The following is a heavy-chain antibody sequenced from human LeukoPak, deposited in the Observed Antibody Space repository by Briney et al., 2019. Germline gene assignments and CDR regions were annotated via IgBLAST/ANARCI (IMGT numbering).Heavy chain of an antibody. D-gene: IGHD6-19*01. Sequence: SETLSLTCTVSGDSITSYYWGWIRQPPGKGLEWIGSIYYSGSTYYNPSLKSRVTISVDTSKNQFSLKLSSVTAADTAVYYCARLNGWAYAFDIWGQGTMVTVSS. V-gene: IGHV4-39*01. J-gene: IGHJ3*02. CDR2: IYYSGST. CDR3: ARLNGWAYAFDI. CDR1: GDSITSYY.